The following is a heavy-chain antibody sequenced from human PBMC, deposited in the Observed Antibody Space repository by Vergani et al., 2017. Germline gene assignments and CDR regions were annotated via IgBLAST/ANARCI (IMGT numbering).Heavy chain of an antibody. J-gene: IGHJ6*02. CDR3: ARMPVKYYYGSGQADNYYYYYGMDV. V-gene: IGHV3-73*02. CDR1: GFTFSGSA. CDR2: IRSKANDYAT. D-gene: IGHD3-10*01. Sequence: EELLVQSGGGLVQPGGSLKLSCVASGFTFSGSAIHWVRQSSGKGLEWLGRIRSKANDYATEYSVLVRGRFTISRDNAKNSLYLQMNSLRAEDTAVYYCARMPVKYYYGSGQADNYYYYYGMDVWGQGTTVTVSS.